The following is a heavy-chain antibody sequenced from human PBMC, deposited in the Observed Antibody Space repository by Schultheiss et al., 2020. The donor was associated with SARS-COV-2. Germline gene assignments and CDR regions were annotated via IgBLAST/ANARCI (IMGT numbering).Heavy chain of an antibody. CDR1: GSTFSRDW. CDR2: MSFDGFST. J-gene: IGHJ4*02. D-gene: IGHD2-15*01. CDR3: AIEGYTSGRCGNFDK. V-gene: IGHV3-30*03. Sequence: GGSLRLSCVVPGSTFSRDWIHWVRQAPGKGLEWVAAMSFDGFSTYYLHSVKDRFTISRDSSKNTVDLQMDSLRAEDTAVYYCAIEGYTSGRCGNFDKWGPGTLVTVSS.